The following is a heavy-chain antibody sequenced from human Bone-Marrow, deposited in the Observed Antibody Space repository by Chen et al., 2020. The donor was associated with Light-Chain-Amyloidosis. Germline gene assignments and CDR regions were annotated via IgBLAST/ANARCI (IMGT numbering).Heavy chain of an antibody. CDR3: ARRRDGYNFDC. CDR2: IYPDDADA. J-gene: IGHJ4*02. Sequence: EVQLEQSGPEVKKPGESLQISCKGSGYTFPNYWIGWVRQMPGKGLEWMGVIYPDDADARYSPSLEGKVTSSADKSNTTAYLQWRSLKASDTAMYYGARRRDGYNFDCWGQGTLVTVSS. D-gene: IGHD5-12*01. V-gene: IGHV5-51*01. CDR1: GYTFPNYW.